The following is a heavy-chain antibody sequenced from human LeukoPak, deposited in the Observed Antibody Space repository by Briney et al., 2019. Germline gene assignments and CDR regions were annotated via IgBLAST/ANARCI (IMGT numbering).Heavy chain of an antibody. V-gene: IGHV4-4*09. CDR2: ISTSGST. CDR3: ARGHWFDP. J-gene: IGHJ5*02. CDR1: GGSISSHY. Sequence: SETLSLTCTVSGGSISSHYWSWIRQPPGKGLEWIGYISTSGSTNYNPSLKSRVIISLDTSKTHFSLKLSSVTAADTAVYYCARGHWFDPWGQGTLVTVSS.